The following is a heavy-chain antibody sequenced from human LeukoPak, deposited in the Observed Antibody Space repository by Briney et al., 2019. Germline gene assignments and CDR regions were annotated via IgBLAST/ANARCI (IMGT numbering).Heavy chain of an antibody. CDR2: ISAYNGNT. V-gene: IGHV1-18*01. J-gene: IGHJ4*02. CDR3: ARGLMRYSSAPSDY. Sequence: GASVKLSRKASGYTFTSYGISWVRQAPGQGLEWMGWISAYNGNTNYAQKLQGRVTMTTDTSTSTAYMELRSLRSDDTAVYYCARGLMRYSSAPSDYWGQGTLVTVSS. CDR1: GYTFTSYG. D-gene: IGHD6-19*01.